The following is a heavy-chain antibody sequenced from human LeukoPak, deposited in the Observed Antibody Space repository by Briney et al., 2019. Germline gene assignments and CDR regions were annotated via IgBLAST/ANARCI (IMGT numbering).Heavy chain of an antibody. J-gene: IGHJ6*03. D-gene: IGHD3-10*01. Sequence: GGSLRLSCAASGFTFSSYWMSWVRQAPGKGLEWVANIKQDGSEKYYVDSVKGRFTISRDNAKNSLYLQMNSLRAEDTAVYYCARVARGVRGVIKYYYYYYMDVWGKGTTVTVSS. CDR2: IKQDGSEK. CDR3: ARVARGVRGVIKYYYYYYMDV. V-gene: IGHV3-7*01. CDR1: GFTFSSYW.